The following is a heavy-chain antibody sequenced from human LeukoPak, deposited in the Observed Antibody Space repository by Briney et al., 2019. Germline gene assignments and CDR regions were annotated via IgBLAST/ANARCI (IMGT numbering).Heavy chain of an antibody. CDR1: GGSMNSYY. CDR2: IYYSGST. J-gene: IGHJ4*02. Sequence: SETLSLTCSVSGGSMNSYYWSWIRQSPGKGLEWIGYIYYSGSTNYNPSLKSRVTISVDTSKNQFSLQLSSVTAADTAVYYCARHVWLQPPDYWGQGTLVTVSS. CDR3: ARHVWLQPPDY. D-gene: IGHD3-9*01. V-gene: IGHV4-59*08.